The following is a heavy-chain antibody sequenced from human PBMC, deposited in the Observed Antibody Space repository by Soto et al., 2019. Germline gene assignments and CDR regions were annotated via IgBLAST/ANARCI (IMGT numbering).Heavy chain of an antibody. CDR1: GYNFLTYG. CDR2: ISTDNTHR. Sequence: ASVKVSCKASGYNFLTYGISWLRQAPGRGLEWMGWISTDNTHRNYAQNFQERVTMTTDTSTNTAYMELRSLRSDDTAIYYCARDRPGISVNRAVKTYNYFDPWGQGTLVTVSS. CDR3: ARDRPGISVNRAVKTYNYFDP. V-gene: IGHV1-18*01. J-gene: IGHJ5*02. D-gene: IGHD3-10*01.